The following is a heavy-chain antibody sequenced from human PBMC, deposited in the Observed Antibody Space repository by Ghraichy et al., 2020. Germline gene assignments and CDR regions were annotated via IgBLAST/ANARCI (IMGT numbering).Heavy chain of an antibody. CDR2: INTDGSTT. CDR3: AKDLTWNQADY. J-gene: IGHJ4*02. V-gene: IGHV3-74*01. D-gene: IGHD1-1*01. CDR1: GFSFSTHW. Sequence: LSLTCAASGFSFSTHWMHWFRQTPGKELMWVSHINTDGSTTNYADSVKGRFTISRDNAKNTLYLQMDSLRAEDTAVYYCAKDLTWNQADYWGQGALVTVSS.